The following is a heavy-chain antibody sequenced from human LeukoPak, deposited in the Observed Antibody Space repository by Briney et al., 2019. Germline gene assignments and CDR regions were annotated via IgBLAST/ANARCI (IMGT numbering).Heavy chain of an antibody. CDR2: INPSGGST. D-gene: IGHD3-22*01. CDR1: GYTFTSYD. V-gene: IGHV1-46*01. J-gene: IGHJ3*02. CDR3: ARDYDSSGYYLRGDAFDI. Sequence: VKVSCKASGYTFTSYDINWVRQATGQGLEWMGMINPSGGSTSYAQKFQGRVTMTRDTSTSTVYMELSSLRSEDTAVYYCARDYDSSGYYLRGDAFDIWGQGTMVTVSS.